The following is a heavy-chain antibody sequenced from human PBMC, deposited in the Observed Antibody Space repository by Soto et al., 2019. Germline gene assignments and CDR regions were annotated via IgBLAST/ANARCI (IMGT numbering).Heavy chain of an antibody. CDR3: ARDRYSSGWLDAFDI. CDR1: GFTVSSNY. V-gene: IGHV3-53*04. Sequence: ESGGGLVQPGGSLRLSCAASGFTVSSNYMSWVRQAPGKGLEWVSVIFTGGSTYYADSVKGRFTISRHSSKNTVYIQMNSLRAEDTAVYYCARDRYSSGWLDAFDIWGQGTMVTVSS. J-gene: IGHJ3*02. CDR2: IFTGGST. D-gene: IGHD6-19*01.